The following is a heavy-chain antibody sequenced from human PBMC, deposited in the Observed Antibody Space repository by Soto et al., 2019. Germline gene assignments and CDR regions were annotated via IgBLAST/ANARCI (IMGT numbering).Heavy chain of an antibody. D-gene: IGHD3-10*01. CDR1: GGSISSGGYS. CDR2: IYHSGST. V-gene: IGHV4-30-2*01. J-gene: IGHJ3*02. Sequence: SETLSLTCAVSGGSISSGGYSWSWIRQPPGKGLEWIGYIYHSGSTYYNPSLKSRVTISVDRSKSQFSLKLSSVTAADTAVYYCASLYGSGSQRAFDIWGQGTMVTVSS. CDR3: ASLYGSGSQRAFDI.